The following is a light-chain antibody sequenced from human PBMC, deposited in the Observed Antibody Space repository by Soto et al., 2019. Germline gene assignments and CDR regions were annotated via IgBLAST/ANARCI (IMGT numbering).Light chain of an antibody. CDR2: AAS. J-gene: IGKJ1*01. V-gene: IGKV1-39*01. CDR3: QQYNSYST. Sequence: DIQITQSPSSLSASVGDRVTITCRASQSISSYLNWYQQKPGKAPKLLIYAASSLQSGVPSRFSGSGSGTDFTLTIASLQPEDVATYYCQQYNSYSTFGQGTKVDIK. CDR1: QSISSY.